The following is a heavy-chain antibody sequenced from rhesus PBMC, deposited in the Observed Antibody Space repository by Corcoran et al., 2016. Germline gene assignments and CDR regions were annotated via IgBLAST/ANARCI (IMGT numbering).Heavy chain of an antibody. CDR1: GGSISSNY. V-gene: IGHV4-173*01. CDR2: ISGSVGST. D-gene: IGHD3-3*01. Sequence: QLQLQESGPGLVKPSETLSLTCAVAGGSISSNYWRLISQPPGPRLAWIGRISGSVGSTDYNPSLKSRVTISTDTSKNQFSLNLSSVTAADTAVYYGARHLYNFLTCYGDYWGQGVLVTVSS. J-gene: IGHJ4*01. CDR3: ARHLYNFLTCYGDY.